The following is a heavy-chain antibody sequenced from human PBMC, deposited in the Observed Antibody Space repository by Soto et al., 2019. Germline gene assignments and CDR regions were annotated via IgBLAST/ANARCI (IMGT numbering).Heavy chain of an antibody. Sequence: PGGPLRPSCAAPGLSFSTYGMSWVRQAPGKGFEWVANTRGSSETTNHADSVKGRFTISRNNTKNALYLQMDSLRVEDAAAYYCAKHLWYGESGFDPWGQGTLVTVSS. D-gene: IGHD3-10*01. V-gene: IGHV3-23*01. CDR3: AKHLWYGESGFDP. CDR1: GLSFSTYG. J-gene: IGHJ5*02. CDR2: TRGSSETT.